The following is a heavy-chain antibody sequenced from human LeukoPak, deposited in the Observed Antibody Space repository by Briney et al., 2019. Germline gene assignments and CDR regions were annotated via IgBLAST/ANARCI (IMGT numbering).Heavy chain of an antibody. V-gene: IGHV3-66*04. CDR1: GISVSSNY. CDR2: IYSGGNK. CDR3: ARRHQEPGGYFDY. Sequence: PGESLRLSCAASGISVSSNYMSWVRQAPGKGLEWVSVIYSGGNKYYADSVKGRFTISRDNSKNTLYLQMNSLRAEDTSVYYCARRHQEPGGYFDYWGQGTLVTVSS. J-gene: IGHJ4*02. D-gene: IGHD1-14*01.